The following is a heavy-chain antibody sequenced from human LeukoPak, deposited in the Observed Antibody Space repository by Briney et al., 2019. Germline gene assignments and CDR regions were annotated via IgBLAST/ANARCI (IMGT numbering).Heavy chain of an antibody. CDR1: VGTFSSYA. CDR2: IIPIFGTA. V-gene: IGHV1-69*06. D-gene: IGHD2-15*01. CDR3: ASLYCSGGSWYSLYLDNAFDI. J-gene: IGHJ3*02. Sequence: GASVKVSFKASVGTFSSYAISWVRQAPGQGLEWMGGIIPIFGTANYAQKFQGRVTITAHKSTSTAYMELSSLRSEDMAVYYCASLYCSGGSWYSLYLDNAFDIWGQGTMVTVSS.